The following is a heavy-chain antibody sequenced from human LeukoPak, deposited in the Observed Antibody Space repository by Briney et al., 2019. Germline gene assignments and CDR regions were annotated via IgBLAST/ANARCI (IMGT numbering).Heavy chain of an antibody. V-gene: IGHV1-2*02. CDR3: ARDPVSPGIAVDGIDY. J-gene: IGHJ4*02. CDR1: GYTFTGHY. D-gene: IGHD6-19*01. Sequence: ASVKVSCKASGYTFTGHYMHWVRQAPGQGLEWMGWINPNSGGTNYAQKFQGRVTMTRDTSISTAYMELSRLRSDDTAVYYCARDPVSPGIAVDGIDYWGQGTLVTVSS. CDR2: INPNSGGT.